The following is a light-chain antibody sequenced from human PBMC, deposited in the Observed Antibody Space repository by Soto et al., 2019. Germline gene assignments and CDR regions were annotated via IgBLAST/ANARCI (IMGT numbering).Light chain of an antibody. V-gene: IGKV3-20*01. CDR2: GAS. CDR3: QQYGSSPVT. CDR1: QIFSNNY. J-gene: IGKJ5*01. Sequence: EVVLTQSPGTLSLSPGERATLSCRVSQIFSNNYLAWYQQKPGQAPRPLIYGASNRATGVPDRFSGSGSGTDFTLTISRLEPEDFAMYYCQQYGSSPVTFGQGTRLEIK.